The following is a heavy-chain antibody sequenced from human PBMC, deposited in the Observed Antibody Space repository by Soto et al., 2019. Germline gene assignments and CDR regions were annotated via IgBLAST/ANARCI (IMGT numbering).Heavy chain of an antibody. CDR1: GYRFGIYW. CDR3: ARGSGWFDY. V-gene: IGHV5-51*03. J-gene: IGHJ5*01. D-gene: IGHD6-19*01. Sequence: EVQLVQSGAEVKEPAQSLRISCKGFGYRFGIYWIAWVRQLPGKGLEWMGNIYPRDSDIGYSPSFQGRVTLSADTSTNTAFLQWSSLKASDTAIYYCARGSGWFDYWGQGTLVTVSS. CDR2: IYPRDSDI.